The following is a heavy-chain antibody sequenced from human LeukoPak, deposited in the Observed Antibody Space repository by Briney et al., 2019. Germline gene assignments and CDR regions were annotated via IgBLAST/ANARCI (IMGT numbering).Heavy chain of an antibody. CDR3: AKDLYSSGWFNYFDP. CDR1: GFTFSSYS. V-gene: IGHV3-30*18. Sequence: GGSLRLSCAASGFTFSSYSMNWVRQAPGKGLEWVAMIAHDGINTYYEDSVKGRFTISRDNSKNILYLQMNSLRAEDTAVYYCAKDLYSSGWFNYFDPWGQGTLVTVSS. CDR2: IAHDGINT. J-gene: IGHJ5*02. D-gene: IGHD6-19*01.